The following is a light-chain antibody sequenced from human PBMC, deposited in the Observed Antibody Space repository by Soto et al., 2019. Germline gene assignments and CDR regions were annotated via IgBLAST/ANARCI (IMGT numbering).Light chain of an antibody. CDR3: QQYNDWLPEVT. V-gene: IGKV3D-15*01. J-gene: IGKJ4*01. Sequence: EIVLTQAPLTLSVSPGERATLSCRASQTVSSNLAWYQQKPGQPPRLLMSGVSTRATGIPARFSGSGSGTEFTLTISSLQSEDFAVYYCQQYNDWLPEVTFGGGTKVEIK. CDR1: QTVSSN. CDR2: GVS.